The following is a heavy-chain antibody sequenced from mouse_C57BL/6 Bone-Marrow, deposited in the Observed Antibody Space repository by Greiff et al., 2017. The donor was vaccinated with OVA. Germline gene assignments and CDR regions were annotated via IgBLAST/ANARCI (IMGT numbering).Heavy chain of an antibody. D-gene: IGHD2-14*01. V-gene: IGHV1-82*01. Sequence: QVQLKESGPELVKPGASVKISCKASGYAFSSSWMNWVKQRPGKGLEWIGRIYPGDGDTNYNGKFKGKATLTADKSSSTAYMQLSSLTSEDSAVYFCASIYYRPYFDVWGTGTTVTVSS. CDR3: ASIYYRPYFDV. J-gene: IGHJ1*03. CDR1: GYAFSSSW. CDR2: IYPGDGDT.